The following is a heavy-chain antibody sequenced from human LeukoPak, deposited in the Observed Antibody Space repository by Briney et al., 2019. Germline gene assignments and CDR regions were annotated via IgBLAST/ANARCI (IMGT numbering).Heavy chain of an antibody. CDR1: GYTFTGYY. V-gene: IGHV1-8*02. CDR3: ARGNSVVVGMDV. J-gene: IGHJ6*02. CDR2: MNPNSGNT. D-gene: IGHD2-21*01. Sequence: ASVKVSCKASGYTFTGYYMHWVRQATGQGLEWMGWMNPNSGNTGYAQKFQGRVTMTRNTSISTAYMELSSLRSEDTAVYYCARGNSVVVGMDVWGQGTTVTVSS.